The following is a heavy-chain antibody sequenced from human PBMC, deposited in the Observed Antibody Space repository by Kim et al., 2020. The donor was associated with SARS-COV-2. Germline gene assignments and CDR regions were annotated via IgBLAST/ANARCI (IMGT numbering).Heavy chain of an antibody. CDR2: IIPIFGTA. J-gene: IGHJ4*02. CDR3: ARDRDGGIYYDSSGYYFPRYFDY. Sequence: SVKVSCKASGGTFSSYAISWVRQAPGQGLEWMGGIIPIFGTANYSQKFQGRVTITADESTSTAYMELSSLRSEDTAVYYCARDRDGGIYYDSSGYYFPRYFDYWGQGTLVTVSS. V-gene: IGHV1-69*13. D-gene: IGHD3-22*01. CDR1: GGTFSSYA.